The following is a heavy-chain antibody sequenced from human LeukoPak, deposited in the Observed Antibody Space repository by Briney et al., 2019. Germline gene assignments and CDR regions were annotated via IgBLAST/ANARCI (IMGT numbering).Heavy chain of an antibody. CDR2: ISGSGGST. D-gene: IGHD3-22*01. CDR3: ARVLHKRNYDSSTYYGY. Sequence: GGSLGLSCAASGFTFSSYGMSWVRQAPGKGLEWVSAISGSGGSTYYADSVKGRFTISRDNAKNSLYLQMNSLRAEDTAVYYCARVLHKRNYDSSTYYGYWGQGTLVTVSS. CDR1: GFTFSSYG. V-gene: IGHV3-23*01. J-gene: IGHJ4*02.